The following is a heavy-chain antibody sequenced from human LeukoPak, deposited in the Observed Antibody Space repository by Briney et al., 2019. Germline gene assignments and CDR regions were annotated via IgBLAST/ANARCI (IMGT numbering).Heavy chain of an antibody. Sequence: GGSLRLSCAASVFTFNMYAMSWVRQAPGKGLEWVSGISDGGATIHYSDSVKGRFTISRDNSKNTLYLQMNSLRAEDTAVYYCAKIGLPIDYWGQGTLVTVSS. J-gene: IGHJ4*02. CDR3: AKIGLPIDY. CDR1: VFTFNMYA. D-gene: IGHD3/OR15-3a*01. V-gene: IGHV3-23*01. CDR2: ISDGGATI.